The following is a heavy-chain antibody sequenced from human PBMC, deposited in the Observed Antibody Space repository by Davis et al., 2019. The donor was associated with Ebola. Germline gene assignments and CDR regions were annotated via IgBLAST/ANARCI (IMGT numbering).Heavy chain of an antibody. CDR2: IYYSGST. V-gene: IGHV4-61*01. Sequence: SETLSLTCTVSGGSVSSGSYYWSWIRQPPGKGLEWIGYIYYSGSTNYNPSLKSRVTMSVDTFRNQFSLRLTSVTAADTAIYYCARQKILDYASGSSHLFDPWGQGALVTVSS. CDR1: GGSVSSGSYY. CDR3: ARQKILDYASGSSHLFDP. J-gene: IGHJ5*02. D-gene: IGHD3-10*01.